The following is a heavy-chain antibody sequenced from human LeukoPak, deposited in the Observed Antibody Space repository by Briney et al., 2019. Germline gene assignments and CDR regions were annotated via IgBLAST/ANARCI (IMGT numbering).Heavy chain of an antibody. J-gene: IGHJ4*02. CDR3: ARDRGYGDYFDY. CDR1: GFTFSSYS. Sequence: GGPLRLSCAASGFTFSSYSMNWVRQAPGKGLEWVSSIIISSSYIYYAHSLKGRFPISRDNAKNSLYLQMNSLRAEETAVFYCARDRGYGDYFDYWGQGTLVTVSS. D-gene: IGHD4-17*01. V-gene: IGHV3-21*01. CDR2: IIISSSYI.